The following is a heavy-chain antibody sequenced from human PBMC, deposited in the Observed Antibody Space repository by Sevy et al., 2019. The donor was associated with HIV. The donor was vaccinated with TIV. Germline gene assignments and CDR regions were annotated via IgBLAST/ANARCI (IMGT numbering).Heavy chain of an antibody. D-gene: IGHD2-21*02. CDR3: AREKDPYCGGDCYYGY. CDR2: ISAYNANT. V-gene: IGHV1-18*01. J-gene: IGHJ4*02. CDR1: GYTFTSYG. Sequence: ASVKVSCKASGYTFTSYGITRVRQAPGQGLEWMGWISAYNANTNYAQKLQGRVTMTTDTSTSTAYMELRSLRSDDTAVYYCAREKDPYCGGDCYYGYWGQGTLVTVSS.